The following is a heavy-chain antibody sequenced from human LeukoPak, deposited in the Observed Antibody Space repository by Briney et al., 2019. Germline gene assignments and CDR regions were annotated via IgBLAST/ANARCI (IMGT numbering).Heavy chain of an antibody. CDR1: GGSFSGYY. CDR2: INHSGST. D-gene: IGHD2-15*01. Sequence: SETLSLTCAVYGGSFSGYYWSWIRQPPGKGLEWIGEINHSGSTNYNPSLKSRVTISVDTSKNQFSLKLSSVTAADTAVYYCAGGYCSGGSCVPSTPGSYYYYYHGMDVWGQGTTVTVSS. V-gene: IGHV4-34*01. CDR3: AGGYCSGGSCVPSTPGSYYYYYHGMDV. J-gene: IGHJ6*02.